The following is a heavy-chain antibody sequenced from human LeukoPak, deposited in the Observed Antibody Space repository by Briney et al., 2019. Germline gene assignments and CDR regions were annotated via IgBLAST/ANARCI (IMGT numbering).Heavy chain of an antibody. J-gene: IGHJ4*02. Sequence: PGGSLRLSCAASGFTFSSYSMNWVRQAPGKGLEWVSSISSSSSYIYYADSVKGRFTISRDNAKNSLYLQMNSLRAEDTAVYYCASLYCSSTSCYGTVFDYWGQGTLVTVSS. CDR3: ASLYCSSTSCYGTVFDY. V-gene: IGHV3-21*01. CDR2: ISSSSSYI. D-gene: IGHD2-2*01. CDR1: GFTFSSYS.